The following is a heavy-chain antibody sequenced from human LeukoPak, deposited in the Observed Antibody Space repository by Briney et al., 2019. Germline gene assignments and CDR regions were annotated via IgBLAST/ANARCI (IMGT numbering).Heavy chain of an antibody. CDR1: GFTFSSYA. V-gene: IGHV3-30-3*01. Sequence: GSLRLSCAASGFTFSSYAMHWVRQAPGKGLEWVAVISYDGSNKYYADFVKGRFTISRDNSKNTLYLQMNSLRAEDTAVYYCARDWGQWLALDYWGQGTLVTVSS. CDR3: ARDWGQWLALDY. D-gene: IGHD6-19*01. CDR2: ISYDGSNK. J-gene: IGHJ4*02.